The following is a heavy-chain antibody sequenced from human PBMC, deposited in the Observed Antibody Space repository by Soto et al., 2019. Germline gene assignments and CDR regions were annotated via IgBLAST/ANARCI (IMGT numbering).Heavy chain of an antibody. V-gene: IGHV1-18*01. Sequence: ASVKVSCKASGYTFTSYGISWVRQAPGQGLEWMGWISAYNGNTNYAQKLQGRVTMTTDTSTSTAYMELRSLRSDDTAVYYCAVVEQQLVRSYYYYDMDVWGKGTTVTVSS. CDR1: GYTFTSYG. CDR2: ISAYNGNT. J-gene: IGHJ6*03. CDR3: AVVEQQLVRSYYYYDMDV. D-gene: IGHD6-13*01.